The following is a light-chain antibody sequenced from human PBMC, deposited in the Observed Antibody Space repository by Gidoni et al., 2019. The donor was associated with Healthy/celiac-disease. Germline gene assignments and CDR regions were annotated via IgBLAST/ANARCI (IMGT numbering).Light chain of an antibody. CDR1: SSDVGGYNY. CDR3: CSYAGSYTYV. V-gene: IGLV2-11*01. CDR2: DVS. Sequence: QSALTQPRPVSGSPGQSVTISCTGTSSDVGGYNYVSWYQQHPVKAPKLMLYDVSKRPSGVPDRFSGSKSGNTASLTISGLQAEDEADYYCCSYAGSYTYVFGTGTKVTVL. J-gene: IGLJ1*01.